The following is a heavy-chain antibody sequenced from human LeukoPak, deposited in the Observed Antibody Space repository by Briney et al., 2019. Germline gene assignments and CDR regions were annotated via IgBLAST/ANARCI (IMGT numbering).Heavy chain of an antibody. CDR2: MKSKNDGETT. V-gene: IGHV3-15*01. D-gene: IGHD2-2*01. CDR3: ATDQTYCSTTACYRYYFDY. CDR1: GFTFSNAW. Sequence: GGSLRLSCAASGFTFSNAWMTWVRQAPGKGLEWVGRMKSKNDGETTDYAAPLKGRFTISRDDSKNTLYLQMNSLKTEDTAVYYCATDQTYCSTTACYRYYFDYWGQGTLVTVCS. J-gene: IGHJ4*02.